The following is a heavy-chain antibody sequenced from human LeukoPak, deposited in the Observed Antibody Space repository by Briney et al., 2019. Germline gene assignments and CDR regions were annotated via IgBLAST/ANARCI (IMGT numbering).Heavy chain of an antibody. V-gene: IGHV3-30*02. D-gene: IGHD3-10*01. CDR3: AKRELLWFGELLDY. J-gene: IGHJ4*02. Sequence: GGSLRLSCAASGFAFSSYGMHWVRQAPGKGLEWVAFIRYDGSNKYYADSVKGRFTISRDNSKNTLYLQMNSLRAEDTAVYYCAKRELLWFGELLDYWGQGTLVTVSS. CDR1: GFAFSSYG. CDR2: IRYDGSNK.